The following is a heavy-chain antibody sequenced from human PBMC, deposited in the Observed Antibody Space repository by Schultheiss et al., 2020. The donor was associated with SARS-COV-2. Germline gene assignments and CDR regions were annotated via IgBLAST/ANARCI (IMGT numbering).Heavy chain of an antibody. CDR2: ISYDGSNK. CDR3: AKKGLPPADMRINWFDP. D-gene: IGHD3-9*01. J-gene: IGHJ5*02. Sequence: GGSLRLSCAASGFTFSSYAMSWVRQAPGKGLEWVAVISYDGSNKYYADSVKGRFTISRDNSKNTLYLQMNSLRAEDTAVYYCAKKGLPPADMRINWFDPWGQGTLVTVSS. CDR1: GFTFSSYA. V-gene: IGHV3-30*18.